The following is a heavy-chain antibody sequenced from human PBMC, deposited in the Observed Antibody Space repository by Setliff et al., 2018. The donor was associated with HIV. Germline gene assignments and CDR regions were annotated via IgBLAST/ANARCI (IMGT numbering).Heavy chain of an antibody. Sequence: SETLSRTCNVSGGFISSRSYYWGWIRQPPGKGLEWIGSVHSSGSTSSNPSLGCLVTLSVDTSRNQFSLQLTSVTAAYTAVYYCARHTGGYTYSYDNYFDYWGQGTLVTVSS. J-gene: IGHJ4*02. CDR3: ARHTGGYTYSYDNYFDY. CDR1: GGFISSRSYY. V-gene: IGHV4-39*01. CDR2: VHSSGST. D-gene: IGHD5-18*01.